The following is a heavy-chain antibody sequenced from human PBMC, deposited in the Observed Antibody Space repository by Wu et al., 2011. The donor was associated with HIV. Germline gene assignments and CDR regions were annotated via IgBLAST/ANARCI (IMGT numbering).Heavy chain of an antibody. CDR3: ATSPGEVTTLAT. J-gene: IGHJ4*02. CDR2: IYPGDSDT. D-gene: IGHD4-17*01. CDR1: GYSFTTYW. Sequence: VQLVQSGAEVKKPGESLKISCKSSGYSFTTYWIGWVRQMPGKGLEWMGIIYPGDSDTRYSPSFQGQVTISADKSIRTAYLQWSSLKAPDTAMYYCATSPGEVTTLATWGQGNPGHRLL. V-gene: IGHV5-51*01.